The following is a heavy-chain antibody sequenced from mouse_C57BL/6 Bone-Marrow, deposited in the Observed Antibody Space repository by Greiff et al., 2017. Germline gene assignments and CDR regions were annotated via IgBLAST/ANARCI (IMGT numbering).Heavy chain of an antibody. CDR2: IDPANGNT. J-gene: IGHJ4*01. Sequence: EVQLVESVAELVRPGASVKLSCTASGFNIKNTYMHWVKQRPEQGLEWIGRIDPANGNTKYAPKFQGKATITADTSSNTAYLQLSSLTSEDTAIYYCASGAQATDYAMDYWGQGTSVTVSS. V-gene: IGHV14-3*01. CDR3: ASGAQATDYAMDY. CDR1: GFNIKNTY. D-gene: IGHD3-2*02.